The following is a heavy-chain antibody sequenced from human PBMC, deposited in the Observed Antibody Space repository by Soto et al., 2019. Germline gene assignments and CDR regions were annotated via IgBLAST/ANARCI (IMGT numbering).Heavy chain of an antibody. V-gene: IGHV5-51*01. CDR2: IYPGDSDT. Sequence: GESLKISCKGSGYSFTSYWIGWVRQMPGKGLEWMGIIYPGDSDTRYSPSFQGQVTISADKSISTAYLQWSSLKASDTAMYYCARCGRFLEWLSLKVPFDPWGQGTLVTVSS. J-gene: IGHJ5*02. CDR1: GYSFTSYW. CDR3: ARCGRFLEWLSLKVPFDP. D-gene: IGHD3-3*01.